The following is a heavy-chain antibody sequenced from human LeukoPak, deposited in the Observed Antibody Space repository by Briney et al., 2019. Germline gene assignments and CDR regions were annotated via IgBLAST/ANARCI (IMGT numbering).Heavy chain of an antibody. J-gene: IGHJ4*02. Sequence: SETLSLTCTVSGGSISSSSYYWGWLRQPPGKGLEWIGSIYYSGSTYYNPSLKSRVTISVDTSKNQFSLKLSSVTAADTAVYYCARRGYTFDYWGQGTLVTVSS. CDR3: ARRGYTFDY. D-gene: IGHD3-22*01. CDR1: GGSISSSSYY. CDR2: IYYSGST. V-gene: IGHV4-39*01.